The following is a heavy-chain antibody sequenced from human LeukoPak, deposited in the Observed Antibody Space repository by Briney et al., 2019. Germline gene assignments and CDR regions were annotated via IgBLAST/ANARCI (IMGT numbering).Heavy chain of an antibody. CDR3: ARGRGDYVNYFDY. CDR2: IIPIFGTA. J-gene: IGHJ4*02. CDR1: GYTFTSYY. Sequence: SVKVSCKASGYTFTSYYMHWVRQAPGQGLEWMGGIIPIFGTANYAQKFQGRVTITADESTSTAYMELSSLRSEDTAVYYCARGRGDYVNYFDYWSQGTLVTVSS. V-gene: IGHV1-69*13. D-gene: IGHD2-21*02.